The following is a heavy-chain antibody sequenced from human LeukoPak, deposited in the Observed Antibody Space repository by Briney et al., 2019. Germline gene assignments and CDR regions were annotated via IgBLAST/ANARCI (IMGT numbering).Heavy chain of an antibody. Sequence: ASETLSLTCAVYGASFSGYYWSWIRQPPGKGLEWIGEINHSGSTNYNPSLKSRVTISVDTSKNQFSLKLSSVTAADTAVYYCARVRSIAARPMNYYYYYGMDVWGQGTTVTVSS. D-gene: IGHD6-6*01. J-gene: IGHJ6*02. CDR1: GASFSGYY. V-gene: IGHV4-34*01. CDR2: INHSGST. CDR3: ARVRSIAARPMNYYYYYGMDV.